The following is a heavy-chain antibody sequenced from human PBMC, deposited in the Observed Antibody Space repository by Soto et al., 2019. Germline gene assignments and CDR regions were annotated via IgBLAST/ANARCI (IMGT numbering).Heavy chain of an antibody. CDR2: IYYSGST. CDR3: ARRYGGNFDY. J-gene: IGHJ4*02. V-gene: IGHV4-59*01. CDR1: GGYINNYY. D-gene: IGHD1-26*01. Sequence: SETQSHTCTVSGGYINNYYWSWIRQPPGKGLEWIGYIYYSGSTNYNPSLKSRVTISVDTSKNQFSLKLSSVTAADTAVYYCARRYGGNFDYWGKGTLVTVSS.